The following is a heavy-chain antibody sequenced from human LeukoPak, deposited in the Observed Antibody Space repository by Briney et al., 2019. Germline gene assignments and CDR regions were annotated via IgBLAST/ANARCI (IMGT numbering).Heavy chain of an antibody. CDR1: GFTFSNAW. J-gene: IGHJ4*02. V-gene: IGHV3-15*01. Sequence: GGSLRLSCAASGFTFSNAWMSWVRQAPGKGLEWVGRIKSKTDGGTTDYAAPVKGRFTISRDDSKNTLYLQMNSLKAEDTAVYYCTTDLGGYSYGSDYWGQGTLVTVSS. CDR3: TTDLGGYSYGSDY. CDR2: IKSKTDGGTT. D-gene: IGHD5-18*01.